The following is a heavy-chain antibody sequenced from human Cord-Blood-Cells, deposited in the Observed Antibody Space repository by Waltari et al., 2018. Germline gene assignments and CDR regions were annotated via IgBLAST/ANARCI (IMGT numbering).Heavy chain of an antibody. J-gene: IGHJ6*02. CDR3: AREDYYYGMDV. V-gene: IGHV4-34*01. CDR1: GGSFSGYY. CDR2: INHSGST. Sequence: QVQLQQWGAGLLKPSETLSLTCAVYGGSFSGYYWSWIRQPPGKGLEWIGEINHSGSTNYNPSLKGRVTISVDTSKNQFSLKLSSVTAADTAVYYCAREDYYYGMDVWGQGTTVTVSS.